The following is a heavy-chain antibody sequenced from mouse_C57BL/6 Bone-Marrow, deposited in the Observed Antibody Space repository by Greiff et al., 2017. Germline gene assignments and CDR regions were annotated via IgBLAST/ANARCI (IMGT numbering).Heavy chain of an antibody. J-gene: IGHJ3*01. Sequence: QVQLQQPGAELVKPGASVKLSCKASGYTFTSYWMHWVKQRPGQGLEWIGMIHPNSGSTNYNEKFKSKATLTVDKSSSTAYMQLSSLTSEDSAVYYCARAYEISWFAYGGQGTLVTVSA. CDR3: ARAYEISWFAY. D-gene: IGHD1-1*01. CDR1: GYTFTSYW. CDR2: IHPNSGST. V-gene: IGHV1-64*01.